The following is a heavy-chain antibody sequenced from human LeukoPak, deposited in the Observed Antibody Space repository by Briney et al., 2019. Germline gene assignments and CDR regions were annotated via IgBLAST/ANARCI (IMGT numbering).Heavy chain of an antibody. CDR2: INHSGGT. V-gene: IGHV4-34*01. CDR3: ATTQGY. Sequence: PSETLSLTCAVYGGSFSGYYWSWIRQSPGKGLEWIGEINHSGGTNYSPSLKSRVTISRDTSKNQFSLKLNSVTAADTAVYYCATTQGYWGQGTLVTVSS. J-gene: IGHJ4*02. CDR1: GGSFSGYY.